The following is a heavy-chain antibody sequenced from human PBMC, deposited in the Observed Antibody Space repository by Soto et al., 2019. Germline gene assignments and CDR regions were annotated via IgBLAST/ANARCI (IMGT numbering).Heavy chain of an antibody. CDR1: GFSFSNYA. J-gene: IGHJ4*02. CDR3: ARDLIAALGTHNY. CDR2: ISYDGSNK. D-gene: IGHD6-13*01. V-gene: IGHV3-30-3*01. Sequence: QVQLVESGGGVVQPERSLRLSCVASGFSFSNYAMHWVRQAPGKGLEWVAVISYDGSNKYYADSVKGRFTISRDNSKNTLYLEMSRLRADDTAMYYCARDLIAALGTHNYWGQGTLVTVSS.